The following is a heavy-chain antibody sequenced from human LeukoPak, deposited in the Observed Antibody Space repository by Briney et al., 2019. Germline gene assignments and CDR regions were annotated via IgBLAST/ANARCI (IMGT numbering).Heavy chain of an antibody. Sequence: PSETLSLTCTVSGGSISSSSYYWGWIRQPPGKGLEWIGSIYYSGSTYYNPSLKSRVTISVDTSKNQFSLKLSSVTAADTAVYYCASRGYDFWSGYSPWYFDYWGQGTLVTVSS. CDR3: ASRGYDFWSGYSPWYFDY. D-gene: IGHD3-3*01. CDR1: GGSISSSSYY. CDR2: IYYSGST. V-gene: IGHV4-39*01. J-gene: IGHJ4*02.